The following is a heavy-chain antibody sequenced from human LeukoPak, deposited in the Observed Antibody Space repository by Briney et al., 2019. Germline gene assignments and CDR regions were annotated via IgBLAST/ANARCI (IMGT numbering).Heavy chain of an antibody. V-gene: IGHV4-61*01. J-gene: IGHJ4*02. CDR2: IYYSSNT. D-gene: IGHD3-16*02. CDR1: GVSINTNNYY. CDR3: ARVYYDYVWGSYRYGGYYFDY. Sequence: PSETLSLTCSVSGVSINTNNYYWSWIRQPPGKGREGIMSIYYSSNTNYNPSLKSRVTISVDTSKNQFSLKLSSVTAADTAVYYCARVYYDYVWGSYRYGGYYFDYWGQGTLVTVSS.